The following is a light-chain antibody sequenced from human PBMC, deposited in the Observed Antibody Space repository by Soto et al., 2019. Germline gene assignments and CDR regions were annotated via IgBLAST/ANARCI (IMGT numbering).Light chain of an antibody. CDR3: SSCTSGATYV. V-gene: IGLV2-14*03. Sequence: QSALTQPASVSGSPGQSITISCSGTSSDVGAYNYVSWYQHHPGKAPKLMIYDVNNRPSGDSNRFSGSKSGNTASLTISGLQPEDEADYYCSSCTSGATYVFGSGTKLTVL. J-gene: IGLJ1*01. CDR1: SSDVGAYNY. CDR2: DVN.